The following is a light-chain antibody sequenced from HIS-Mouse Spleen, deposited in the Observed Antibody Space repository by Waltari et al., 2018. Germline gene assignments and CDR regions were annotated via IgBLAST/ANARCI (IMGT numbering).Light chain of an antibody. J-gene: IGLJ2*01. CDR3: CSYAGSSTVV. V-gene: IGLV2-23*01. CDR2: EGS. CDR1: SSDVGSYNL. Sequence: QSALTQPASVSGSPGQSVTISCPGTSSDVGSYNLVSRYQQHPGKAPKLMIYEGSKRPSGVSNRFSGSKSGNTASLTISGLQAEDEADYYCCSYAGSSTVVFGGGTKLTVL.